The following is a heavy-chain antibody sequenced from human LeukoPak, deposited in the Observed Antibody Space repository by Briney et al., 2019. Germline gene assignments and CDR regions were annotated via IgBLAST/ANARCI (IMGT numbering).Heavy chain of an antibody. CDR2: IYSDRST. CDR3: AKKYSTGLDP. V-gene: IGHV3-53*01. Sequence: GGSLRLSCAASGFTVSSNYMSWVRQAPGKGLEWVSVIYSDRSTYYADSVKGRFTISRDNSKNTLYLQMNSLRAEDTAVYYCAKKYSTGLDPWGQGTLVTVSS. D-gene: IGHD1-26*01. CDR1: GFTVSSNY. J-gene: IGHJ5*02.